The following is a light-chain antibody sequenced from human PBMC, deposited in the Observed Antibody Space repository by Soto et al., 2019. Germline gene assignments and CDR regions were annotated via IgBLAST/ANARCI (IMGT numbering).Light chain of an antibody. J-gene: IGLJ1*01. CDR3: CSYAGSSTFHV. CDR2: EVS. CDR1: SSDGGSYNL. V-gene: IGLV2-23*02. Sequence: QSVLTQPASVSGSPGQSITISCPGTSSDGGSYNLVSWYQQHPGKASKLMVYEVSKRPSGVSNRFSGSKSGNTASLTISGLQAEDEADYYCCSYAGSSTFHVFGTGTKVTVL.